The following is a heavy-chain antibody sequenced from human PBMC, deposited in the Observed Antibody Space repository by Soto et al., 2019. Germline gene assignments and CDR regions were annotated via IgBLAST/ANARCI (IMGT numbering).Heavy chain of an antibody. CDR1: GGTFSSYA. J-gene: IGHJ4*02. CDR2: IIPIFGTA. D-gene: IGHD6-19*01. Sequence: ASVEVSCKASGGTFSSYAISWVRQAPGQGLEWMGGIIPIFGTANYAQKFQGRVTITADKSTSTAYMELSSLRSEDTAVYYCARAGGSSWSFDYWGQGTLVTVSS. CDR3: ARAGGSSWSFDY. V-gene: IGHV1-69*06.